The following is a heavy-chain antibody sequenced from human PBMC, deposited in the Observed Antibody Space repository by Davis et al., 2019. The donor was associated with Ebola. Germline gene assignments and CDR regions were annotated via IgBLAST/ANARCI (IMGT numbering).Heavy chain of an antibody. V-gene: IGHV4-61*01. J-gene: IGHJ4*02. CDR3: ARGDPAQWFGDKRYYCDY. CDR2: GYYSGTT. D-gene: IGHD3-10*01. CDR1: GDSVSSAPYY. Sequence: PSETLSLTCTVSGDSVSSAPYYWTWIRQPPGKGLEWIGYGYYSGTTKYNPSLKSRVTISVDTPKNKFSLKLRSVTAADTAVYFCARGDPAQWFGDKRYYCDYWGPGILVTVSS.